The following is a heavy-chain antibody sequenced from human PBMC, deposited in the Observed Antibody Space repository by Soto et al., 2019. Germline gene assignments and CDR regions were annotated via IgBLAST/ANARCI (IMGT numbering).Heavy chain of an antibody. V-gene: IGHV1-8*01. D-gene: IGHD6-13*01. CDR3: ARANDYIEDSSSWNYYYGMDV. J-gene: IGHJ6*02. CDR1: GYTFTSYD. Sequence: GASVKVSCKASGYTFTSYDINWLRQSTGQGLEWMGWMNPNSGNTGYAQKFQGRVTMTRNTSISTAYMELSSLRSEDTAVYYCARANDYIEDSSSWNYYYGMDVWGQGTTVTVSS. CDR2: MNPNSGNT.